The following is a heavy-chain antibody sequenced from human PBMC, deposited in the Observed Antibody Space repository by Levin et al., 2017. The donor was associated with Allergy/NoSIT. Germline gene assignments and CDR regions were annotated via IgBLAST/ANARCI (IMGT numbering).Heavy chain of an antibody. V-gene: IGHV3-30*03. CDR3: ATDYYDSSGPLGADY. CDR2: ISYDGSNK. D-gene: IGHD3-22*01. J-gene: IGHJ4*02. CDR1: GFTFSSYG. Sequence: GGSLRLSCAASGFTFSSYGMHWVRQAPGKGLEWVAVISYDGSNKYYADSVKGRFTISRDNSKNTLYLQMNSLRAEDTAVYYCATDYYDSSGPLGADYWGQGTLVTVSS.